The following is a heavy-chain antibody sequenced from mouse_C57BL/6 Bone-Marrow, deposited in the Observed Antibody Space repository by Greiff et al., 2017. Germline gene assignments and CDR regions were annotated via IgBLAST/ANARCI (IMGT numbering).Heavy chain of an antibody. CDR1: GYSITSGYY. J-gene: IGHJ4*01. D-gene: IGHD2-4*01. V-gene: IGHV3-6*01. Sequence: ESGPGLVKPSQSLSLTCSVTGYSITSGYYWNWIRQFPGNKLEWMGYISYDGSNNYNPSLKNRISITRDTSKNQFFLKLNSVTTEDTATYYCARDDYDDWGQGTSVTVSS. CDR2: ISYDGSN. CDR3: ARDDYDD.